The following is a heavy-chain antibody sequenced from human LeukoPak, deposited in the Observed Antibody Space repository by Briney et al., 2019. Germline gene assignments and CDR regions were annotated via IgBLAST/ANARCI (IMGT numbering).Heavy chain of an antibody. CDR3: ARVGQQLVPIQSEYYYMDV. Sequence: ASVKVSCKACGYTFTGYYMHWLRQAPGQGLEWMGWINPNSGGTNYAQKFQGRVTMTRDTSISTAYMELSRLRSDDTAVYYCARVGQQLVPIQSEYYYMDVWGKGTTVTLSS. V-gene: IGHV1-2*02. D-gene: IGHD6-13*01. CDR1: GYTFTGYY. J-gene: IGHJ6*03. CDR2: INPNSGGT.